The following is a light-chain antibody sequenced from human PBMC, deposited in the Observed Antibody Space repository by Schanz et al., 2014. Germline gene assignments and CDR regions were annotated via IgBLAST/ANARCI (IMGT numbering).Light chain of an antibody. J-gene: IGLJ2*01. CDR3: NSYGGSNNLV. CDR2: EGS. V-gene: IGLV2-14*02. Sequence: QSALTQPASVSGSPGQSITISCTGTSSDVGSYNLVSWYQQHPGKAPKLMIYEGSKRPSGVPDRFSGSKSGNTASLTVSGLQAEDEADYYCNSYGGSNNLVFGGGTKVTVL. CDR1: SSDVGSYNL.